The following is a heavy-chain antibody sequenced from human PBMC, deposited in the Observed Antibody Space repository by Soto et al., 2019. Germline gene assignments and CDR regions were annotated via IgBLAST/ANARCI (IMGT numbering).Heavy chain of an antibody. CDR3: ARHHHYRDYVHX. CDR1: GGSISSYY. CDR2: IYTSGST. D-gene: IGHD4-17*01. Sequence: SETLSLTCTVSGGSISSYYWSWIRQPAGKGLEWIGRIYTSGSTNYNPSLKSRVTMSVDTSKNQFSLKLSSVTAADTAVYYCARHHHYRDYVHXWGQATLVPVSX. J-gene: IGHJ4*02. V-gene: IGHV4-4*07.